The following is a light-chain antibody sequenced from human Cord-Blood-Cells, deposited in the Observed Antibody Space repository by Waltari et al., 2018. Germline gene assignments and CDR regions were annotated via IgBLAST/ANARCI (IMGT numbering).Light chain of an antibody. V-gene: IGLV1-44*01. CDR1: SSNIGSNT. J-gene: IGLJ3*02. Sequence: QSVLPQPPSASGTPGQRVTISCSGSSSNIGSNTVNWYQQPPGTAPKLLIYSNNQRPSGVPDRFSGSKSGTSASLAISGLQSEDEADYYCAAWDDSLNGWVFGGGTKLTVL. CDR3: AAWDDSLNGWV. CDR2: SNN.